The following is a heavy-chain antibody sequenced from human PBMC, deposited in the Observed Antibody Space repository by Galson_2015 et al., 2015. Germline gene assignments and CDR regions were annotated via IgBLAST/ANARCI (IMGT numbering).Heavy chain of an antibody. J-gene: IGHJ4*02. CDR2: MNPNRGNT. CDR3: ARVGRYCTNGVCYSNFDY. V-gene: IGHV1-8*02. Sequence: SVKVGCKASGYTFTSFDINWVRQAHRQGLEWMGWMNPNRGNTGYAQTFQGRDKMTRNTSISTGYIELKSLRSEDPAVYYCARVGRYCTNGVCYSNFDYWGQGTLVTVSS. CDR1: GYTFTSFD. D-gene: IGHD2-8*01.